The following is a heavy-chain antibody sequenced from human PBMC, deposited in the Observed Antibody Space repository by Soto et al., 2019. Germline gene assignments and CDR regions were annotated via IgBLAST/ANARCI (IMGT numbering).Heavy chain of an antibody. V-gene: IGHV1-18*01. Sequence: QVQLVQSGAEVKKPGASVKVSCKASGYTFTSYGISWVRQAPGQGLEWMGWINAYNGNTKNAQKLQGRVTMTTDTSTSTADMELMSLRSDDTGVYYCARDGAIGMSDYWGQGTLVTVSS. CDR1: GYTFTSYG. CDR3: ARDGAIGMSDY. CDR2: INAYNGNT. D-gene: IGHD1-20*01. J-gene: IGHJ4*02.